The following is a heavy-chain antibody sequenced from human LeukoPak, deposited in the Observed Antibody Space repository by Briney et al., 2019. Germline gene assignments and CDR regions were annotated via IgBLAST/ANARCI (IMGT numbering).Heavy chain of an antibody. CDR1: GGSISSGDYY. CDR3: ARDRDCSSTSCYLYGMGV. D-gene: IGHD2-2*01. J-gene: IGHJ6*02. Sequence: SETLSLTCTVSGGSISSGDYYWSWIRQPPGKGLEWIGYIYYSGSTYYNPSLKSRVTISVDTSKNQFSLKLSSVTAADTAVYYCARDRDCSSTSCYLYGMGVWGQGTTVTVSS. CDR2: IYYSGST. V-gene: IGHV4-30-4*01.